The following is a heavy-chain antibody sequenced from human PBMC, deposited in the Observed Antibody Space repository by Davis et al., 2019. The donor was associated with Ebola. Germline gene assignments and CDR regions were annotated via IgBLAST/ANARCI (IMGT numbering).Heavy chain of an antibody. V-gene: IGHV4-59*11. CDR3: ARVRAYDNTGGPADY. J-gene: IGHJ4*02. CDR1: GGSISSHY. CDR2: IYPSVST. Sequence: PGGSLRLSCTVSGGSISSHYWSWIRQPPGKGLEWIGYIYPSVSTDYNPSLKSRVTISGDTSTNQFSLELRPVTAADTALYYCARVRAYDNTGGPADYWGQGTLVTVSS. D-gene: IGHD3-22*01.